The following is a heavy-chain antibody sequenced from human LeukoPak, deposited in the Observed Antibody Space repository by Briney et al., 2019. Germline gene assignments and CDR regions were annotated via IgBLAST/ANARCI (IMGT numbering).Heavy chain of an antibody. J-gene: IGHJ4*02. V-gene: IGHV4-59*01. Sequence: SETLRLSCAASGFTFSGYWMHWVRQLPGKGLEWIGHIYYSGSTNYNPSLKSRVTIPVETSTNQFSLKLCSASAVDTAVYYCARSLTGDFLIYFDYWGQGTLVTVSS. CDR3: ARSLTGDFLIYFDY. D-gene: IGHD1-20*01. CDR2: IYYSGST. CDR1: GFTFSGYW.